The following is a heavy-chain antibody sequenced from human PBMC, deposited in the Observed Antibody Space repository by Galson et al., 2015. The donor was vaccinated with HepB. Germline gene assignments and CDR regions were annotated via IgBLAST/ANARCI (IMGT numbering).Heavy chain of an antibody. V-gene: IGHV2-70*04. CDR1: GFSLSARGVR. Sequence: PALVKPTQTLTLTCTFSGFSLSARGVRVSWIRQSPGKALQWLARIDWDDEKIYSTSLKTRLTISKDTSKNQVVLTMTNMDPVDTATYYCARMSEGGTAIDYWGQGTLVTISS. D-gene: IGHD2-21*02. J-gene: IGHJ4*02. CDR2: IDWDDEK. CDR3: ARMSEGGTAIDY.